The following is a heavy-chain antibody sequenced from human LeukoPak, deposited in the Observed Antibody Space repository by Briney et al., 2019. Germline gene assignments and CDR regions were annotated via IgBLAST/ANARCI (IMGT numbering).Heavy chain of an antibody. CDR3: AKASRPKCRIAAACGHNDY. CDR2: ISGSGGST. J-gene: IGHJ4*02. Sequence: QTGGSLRLSCAASGFTFSNYAMAWVRQAPGKGLEWVSAISGSGGSTYYADSVKGRFTISRDNSKNTLYLQMNSLRAEDTAVYYCAKASRPKCRIAAACGHNDYWGQGTLVTVSS. CDR1: GFTFSNYA. D-gene: IGHD6-13*01. V-gene: IGHV3-23*01.